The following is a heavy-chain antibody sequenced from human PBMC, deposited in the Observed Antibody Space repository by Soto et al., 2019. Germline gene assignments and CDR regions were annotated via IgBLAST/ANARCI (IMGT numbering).Heavy chain of an antibody. V-gene: IGHV4-34*01. J-gene: IGHJ4*02. CDR1: GGSFSGYY. D-gene: IGHD2-15*01. Sequence: PSETLSLTCAVYGGSFSGYYWSWIRQPPGKGLEWIGEINHSGSTNYNPSLKSRVTISVDTSKNQFSLKLSSVTAADTAVYYCARGRNNGWWSKKNDYWGQGTLVTVSS. CDR2: INHSGST. CDR3: ARGRNNGWWSKKNDY.